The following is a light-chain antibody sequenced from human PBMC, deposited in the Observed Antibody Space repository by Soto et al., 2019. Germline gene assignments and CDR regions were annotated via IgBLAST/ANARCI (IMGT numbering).Light chain of an antibody. CDR2: AAS. Sequence: DIQMTQSPSSLSASVGDRVTITCRASQTISSYLKWYQQKPGNAPKLLIYAASSLQSGVPSRFSGSGAGADFTLTISSLHREDFATYYCQQSYRTPNTFGQGTKLEIK. V-gene: IGKV1-39*01. CDR3: QQSYRTPNT. J-gene: IGKJ2*01. CDR1: QTISSY.